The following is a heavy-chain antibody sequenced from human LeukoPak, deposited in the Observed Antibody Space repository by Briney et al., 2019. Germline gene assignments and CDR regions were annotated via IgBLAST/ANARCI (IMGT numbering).Heavy chain of an antibody. Sequence: PSETLSLTCTVSGGSISSYYWSWIRQPPGKGLEWIGYIYYSGSTNYNPSLKSRVTISVDTSKNQFSLKLSSVTAADTAVYYCASYDNSDYMAFDIWGQGTMVTVSS. V-gene: IGHV4-59*08. CDR2: IYYSGST. CDR1: GGSISSYY. D-gene: IGHD3-22*01. J-gene: IGHJ3*02. CDR3: ASYDNSDYMAFDI.